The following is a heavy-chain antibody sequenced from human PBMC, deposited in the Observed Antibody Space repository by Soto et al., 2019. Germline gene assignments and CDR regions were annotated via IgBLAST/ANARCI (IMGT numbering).Heavy chain of an antibody. V-gene: IGHV3-33*01. D-gene: IGHD6-13*01. CDR2: MGYDGTEK. J-gene: IGHJ5*02. CDR3: ARDVGEAGSSRGLDT. Sequence: VQLVESGGGVVQPGKSLRLSCAASGFPVSNYGMQWVRQAPGKGLEWVALMGYDGTEKYDVDSVKGRFTISRENSRNTLYLEMNGLRSDDTAVYYCARDVGEAGSSRGLDTWGQGTEVIVSS. CDR1: GFPVSNYG.